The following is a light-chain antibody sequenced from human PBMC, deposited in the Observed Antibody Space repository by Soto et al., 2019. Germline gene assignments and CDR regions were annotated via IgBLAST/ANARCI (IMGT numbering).Light chain of an antibody. CDR3: SSYTTSSFPVV. CDR1: SXXVGGYNY. J-gene: IGLJ2*01. Sequence: QSALTQPASVSGSPGQSITISCTGTSXXVGGYNYVSWYQHHPGKAPKLMIYEVTNRPSGVSNRFSGSKSGNTASLTISGLQAEDEADYYCSSYTTSSFPVVFGGGTKVTVL. V-gene: IGLV2-14*01. CDR2: EVT.